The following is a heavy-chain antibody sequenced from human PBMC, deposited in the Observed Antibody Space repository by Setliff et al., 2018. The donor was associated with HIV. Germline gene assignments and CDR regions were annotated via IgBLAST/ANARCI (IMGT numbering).Heavy chain of an antibody. CDR2: INHSRAT. J-gene: IGHJ2*01. V-gene: IGHV4-34*01. CDR3: ARHDGTYCGGDCYLLGYFDL. Sequence: PSETLSLTCAVYGESLSGYYWSWIRQPPGKGLEWVGEINHSRATNYNPSLQSRLTVSVDTSKSQFSLKLSSVTAADTAVYYCARHDGTYCGGDCYLLGYFDLWGRGTLVTVSS. D-gene: IGHD2-21*02. CDR1: GESLSGYY.